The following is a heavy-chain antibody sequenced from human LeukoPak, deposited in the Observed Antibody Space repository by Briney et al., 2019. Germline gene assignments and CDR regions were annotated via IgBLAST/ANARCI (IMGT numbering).Heavy chain of an antibody. CDR1: GFTFSGHG. CDR2: ISGSGGST. Sequence: GGSLILSCGASGFTFSGHGMRWVRQAPGKGLEWVSGISGSGGSTFYADSVKGRFTISRDNSKNTLYLQMNSLRVEDTAVYYCAKDYCSSTTCFFENWGQGTLVTVSS. D-gene: IGHD2-2*01. V-gene: IGHV3-23*01. CDR3: AKDYCSSTTCFFEN. J-gene: IGHJ4*02.